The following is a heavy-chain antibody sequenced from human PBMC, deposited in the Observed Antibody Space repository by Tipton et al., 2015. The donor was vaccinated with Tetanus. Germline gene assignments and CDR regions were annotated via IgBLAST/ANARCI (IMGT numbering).Heavy chain of an antibody. J-gene: IGHJ4*02. V-gene: IGHV4-30-4*01. CDR1: GGSISSGDYY. D-gene: IGHD4-17*01. CDR3: AREDVLGLTTVTTLGDY. CDR2: IYYSGST. Sequence: LRLSCTVSGGSISSGDYYWSWIRQPPGKGLEWIGYIYYSGSTYYNPSLKSRVTISVDTSKNQFSLKLSSVTAADTAVYYCAREDVLGLTTVTTLGDYWGQGTLVTVSS.